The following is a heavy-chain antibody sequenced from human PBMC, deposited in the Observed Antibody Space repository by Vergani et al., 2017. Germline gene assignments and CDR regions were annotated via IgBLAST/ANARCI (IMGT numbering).Heavy chain of an antibody. CDR2: IKSTFDRWTT. CDR3: TTDPRYCGDGSCYWLRDHHYYGMDV. CDR1: GFSFRNAW. D-gene: IGHD2-21*01. J-gene: IGHJ6*02. V-gene: IGHV3-15*07. Sequence: EVQLVESGGGIVKPGGSLRLSCVASGFSFRNAWMNWVRRTPGKGLEWVGRIKSTFDRWTTDYAAAVKGRFTISRDDSKNTLFLQMNGLKTEDIGVYYCTTDPRYCGDGSCYWLRDHHYYGMDVWGQETTVTVSS.